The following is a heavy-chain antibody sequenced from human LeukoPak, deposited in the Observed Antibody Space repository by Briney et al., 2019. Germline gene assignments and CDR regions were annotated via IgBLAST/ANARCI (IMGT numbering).Heavy chain of an antibody. CDR2: FHYSGNT. CDR1: GGSISDYY. Sequence: TSETLSLTCTVSGGSISDYYWSWIRQPPEKGLEWIGYFHYSGNTTYNPSLKSRVTISVDTSKNQFSLKLASVTAADTAVYYCARGTGLTYWGQGTLVTVSS. CDR3: ARGTGLTY. J-gene: IGHJ4*02. V-gene: IGHV4-59*01.